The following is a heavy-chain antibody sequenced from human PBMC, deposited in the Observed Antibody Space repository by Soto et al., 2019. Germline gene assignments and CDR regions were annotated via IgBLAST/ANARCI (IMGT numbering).Heavy chain of an antibody. J-gene: IGHJ3*02. CDR3: AGSTSAIDAFDI. D-gene: IGHD2-2*01. V-gene: IGHV4-34*01. Sequence: TLSLTCTVSGGSISSYYWSWIRQPPGKGLEWIGEINHSGSTNYNPSLKSRVTISVDTSKNQFSLKLSSVTAADTAVYYCAGSTSAIDAFDIWGQGTMVTVSS. CDR1: GGSISSYY. CDR2: INHSGST.